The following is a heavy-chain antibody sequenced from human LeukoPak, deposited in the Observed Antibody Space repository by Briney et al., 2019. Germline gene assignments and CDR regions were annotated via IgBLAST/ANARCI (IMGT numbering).Heavy chain of an antibody. CDR3: ARAPGDYGWIDA. V-gene: IGHV4-30-2*01. Sequence: SETLSLTCAVSGGYISSGGYYWSWLRQPQGQGLEWIGYIYDSRSTSSNPSLKSRVTISVDRSKNQFSLKLSSVAAADTAFYYCARAPGDYGWIDAWGQGTMVTVSS. CDR2: IYDSRST. J-gene: IGHJ5*02. CDR1: GGYISSGGYY. D-gene: IGHD4-17*01.